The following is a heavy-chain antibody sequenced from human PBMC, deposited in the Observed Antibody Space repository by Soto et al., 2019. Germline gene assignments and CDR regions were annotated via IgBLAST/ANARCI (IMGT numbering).Heavy chain of an antibody. CDR3: ARRYSGYGDY. CDR2: IYFSGSA. Sequence: SETLSLTCTVSGGSITSYYWSWIRQPPGKGLEWIGYIYFSGSANYNPSLKSRVTISVDTSKNQFSLKPSSVTAADTAVYYCARRYSGYGDYWGQGTLVTVSS. V-gene: IGHV4-59*08. D-gene: IGHD5-12*01. J-gene: IGHJ4*02. CDR1: GGSITSYY.